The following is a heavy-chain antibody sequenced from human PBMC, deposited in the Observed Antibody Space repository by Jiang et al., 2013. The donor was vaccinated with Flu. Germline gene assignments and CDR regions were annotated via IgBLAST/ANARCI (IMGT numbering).Heavy chain of an antibody. CDR2: IYYSGGT. D-gene: IGHD3-3*01. CDR1: GGSFNRYY. CDR3: AGLYYDYWSDYYSDPFDI. Sequence: SGSGLVKPSETLSLTCTVYGGSFNRYYWSWIRQPPGKGLEWIGYIYYSGGTNYNPSLKSRVAISLDTSRNQFSLRLSSVTAADTAMYYCAGLYYDYWSDYYSDPFDIWGQG. J-gene: IGHJ3*02. V-gene: IGHV4-59*08.